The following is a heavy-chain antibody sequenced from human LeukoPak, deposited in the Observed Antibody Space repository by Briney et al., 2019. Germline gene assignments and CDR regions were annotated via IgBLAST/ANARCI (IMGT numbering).Heavy chain of an antibody. CDR3: AKDQHRPSMIVVVSIVGADFDY. CDR1: GFTFSSYA. J-gene: IGHJ4*02. CDR2: ISGSGGST. D-gene: IGHD3-22*01. V-gene: IGHV3-23*01. Sequence: PGGSLRLSCAASGFTFSSYAMSWVRQAPGKGLEWVSAISGSGGSTYYADSVKGRFTISRDNSKNTLYLQMNSLRAEDTAVYYCAKDQHRPSMIVVVSIVGADFDYWGQGTLVTVSS.